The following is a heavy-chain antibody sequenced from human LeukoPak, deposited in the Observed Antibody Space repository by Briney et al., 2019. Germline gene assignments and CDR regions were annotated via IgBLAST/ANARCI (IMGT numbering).Heavy chain of an antibody. Sequence: GGSLRLSCAASGFPFSSYAMSWVRQAPGKGLDWVSSIIASGGTTYYADSVKGRFTISRDNSKNTLYLQMNSLRAEDTAVYYCAKDTRHYYGRWGQGTLVTVSS. CDR2: IIASGGTT. CDR3: AKDTRHYYGR. J-gene: IGHJ4*02. D-gene: IGHD3-10*01. V-gene: IGHV3-23*01. CDR1: GFPFSSYA.